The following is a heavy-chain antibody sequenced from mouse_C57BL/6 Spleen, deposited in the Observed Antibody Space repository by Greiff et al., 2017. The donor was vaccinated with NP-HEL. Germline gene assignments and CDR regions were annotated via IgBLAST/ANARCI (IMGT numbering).Heavy chain of an antibody. J-gene: IGHJ3*01. CDR1: GYTFTDYE. CDR3: TRDYGSSWFAY. CDR2: IDPETGGT. D-gene: IGHD1-1*01. V-gene: IGHV1-15*01. Sequence: QVQLQQSGAELVRPGASVTLSCKASGYTFTDYEMHWVKQTPVHGLEWIGAIDPETGGTAYNQKFKGKAILTAYKSSSTADMELRSLTSEDSAVYYCTRDYGSSWFAYWGQGTLVTVSA.